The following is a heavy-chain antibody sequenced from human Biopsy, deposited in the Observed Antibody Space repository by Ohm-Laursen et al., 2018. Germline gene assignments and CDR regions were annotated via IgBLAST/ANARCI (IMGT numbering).Heavy chain of an antibody. Sequence: GASVKVSCKASGYTFTGYYLHWVRQAPGQGLEWMGGFAPENGRIVYSQKFQGRVTMTEDTSTSTAYMEVWRLRSDDTAVYYCAADINVWNVNYWGQGTQVIVSS. CDR2: FAPENGRI. CDR3: AADINVWNVNY. V-gene: IGHV1-24*01. J-gene: IGHJ4*02. D-gene: IGHD1-1*01. CDR1: GYTFTGYY.